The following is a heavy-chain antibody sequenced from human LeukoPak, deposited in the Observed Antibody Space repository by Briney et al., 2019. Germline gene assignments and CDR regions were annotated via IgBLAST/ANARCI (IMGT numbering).Heavy chain of an antibody. J-gene: IGHJ6*02. D-gene: IGHD1-26*01. CDR2: IYYSGST. CDR1: GGSISSYY. Sequence: SETLSLTCTVSGGSISSYYLSWIRQPPGKGLEWIGYIYYSGSTNYNPSLKSRVTISVDTSKNQFSLTLSSVTAADTAVYYCARSLWEPDVWGQGTTVTVSS. V-gene: IGHV4-59*01. CDR3: ARSLWEPDV.